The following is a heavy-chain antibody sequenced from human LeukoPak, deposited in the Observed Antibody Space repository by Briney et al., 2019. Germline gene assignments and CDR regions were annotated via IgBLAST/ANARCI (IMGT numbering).Heavy chain of an antibody. V-gene: IGHV4-34*01. CDR1: GGSFSGYY. J-gene: IGHJ4*02. Sequence: SETLSLTCAVYGGSFSGYYWSWIRQPPGKGLEWIGEINHSGSTNYNPSLKSRVTISVDTSKNQFSLKLSSVTAADTAVYYCARGYGGNTRRQRSGGVGYWGQGTLVTVSS. CDR2: INHSGST. CDR3: ARGYGGNTRRQRSGGVGY. D-gene: IGHD4/OR15-4a*01.